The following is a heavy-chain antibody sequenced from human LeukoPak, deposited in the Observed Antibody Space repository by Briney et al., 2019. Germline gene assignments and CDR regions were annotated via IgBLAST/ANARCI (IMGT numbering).Heavy chain of an antibody. CDR1: GFTFSSYA. Sequence: GGSLRLSCAASGFTFSSYAMSWVRQAPGKGLEWVSAISGSGGSTYYADSVKGRFTISRDNSKNTLYLQMNSLGAEDTAVYYCAKGLARDGYNSDWGQGTLVTVSS. V-gene: IGHV3-23*01. CDR2: ISGSGGST. J-gene: IGHJ4*02. D-gene: IGHD5-12*01. CDR3: AKGLARDGYNSD.